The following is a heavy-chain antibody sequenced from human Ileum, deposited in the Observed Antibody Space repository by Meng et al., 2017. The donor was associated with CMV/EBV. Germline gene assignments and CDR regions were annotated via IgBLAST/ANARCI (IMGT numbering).Heavy chain of an antibody. V-gene: IGHV1-69*04. CDR3: ARARSSWFNYYAMDV. J-gene: IGHJ6*02. Sequence: SVKVSCKGSGGTFSSHAINWVRQAPGQGLEWMGSIIPILGKANYAQKFQGRVTITADKSTNSAYMELSSLRSEDTAVYYCARARSSWFNYYAMDVWGQGTTVTVSS. CDR2: IIPILGKA. D-gene: IGHD6-13*01. CDR1: GGTFSSHA.